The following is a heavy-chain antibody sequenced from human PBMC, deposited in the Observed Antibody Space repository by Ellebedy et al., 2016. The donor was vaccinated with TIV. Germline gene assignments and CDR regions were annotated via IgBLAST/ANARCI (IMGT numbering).Heavy chain of an antibody. J-gene: IGHJ4*02. D-gene: IGHD6-19*01. V-gene: IGHV1-2*02. CDR1: GYTFTGYY. CDR3: NLIAVAGTPTVDYFDY. Sequence: ASVKVSCKASGYTFTGYYMHWVRQAPGQGLEWMGWINPNSGGTNYAQKFQGRVTMTRDTSISTAYMELSRLRSDDTAVYYCNLIAVAGTPTVDYFDYWGQGTLVTVSS. CDR2: INPNSGGT.